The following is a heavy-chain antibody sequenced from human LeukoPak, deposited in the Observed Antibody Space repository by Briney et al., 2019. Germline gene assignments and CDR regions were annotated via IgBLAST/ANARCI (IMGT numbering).Heavy chain of an antibody. Sequence: SETLSLTCTVSSASFSSYYWSWVRQPPGGGLEWIGYISNSGSPSYNPSFKSRVTFSADTSKNHLSLKLNSVTPADTAVYFCARGGAGPLRDWGQGTLVTVSS. CDR1: SASFSSYY. V-gene: IGHV4-59*13. CDR2: ISNSGSP. CDR3: ARGGAGPLRD. J-gene: IGHJ4*02. D-gene: IGHD3-16*01.